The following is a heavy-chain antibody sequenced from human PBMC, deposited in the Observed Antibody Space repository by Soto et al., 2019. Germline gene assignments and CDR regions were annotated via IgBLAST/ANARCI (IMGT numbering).Heavy chain of an antibody. CDR1: GGTFSSYA. V-gene: IGHV1-69*13. CDR3: ARGFVDFYYYYGMDV. D-gene: IGHD2-21*01. CDR2: IIPIFGTA. Sequence: GVSVKVSCKASGGTFSSYAISWVRQAPGQGLEWMGGIIPIFGTANYAQKFQGRVTITADESTSTAYMELSSLRSEDTAVYYCARGFVDFYYYYGMDVWGQGTTVTVSS. J-gene: IGHJ6*02.